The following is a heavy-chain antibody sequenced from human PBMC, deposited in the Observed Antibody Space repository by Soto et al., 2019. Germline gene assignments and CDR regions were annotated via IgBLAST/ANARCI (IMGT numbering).Heavy chain of an antibody. CDR3: ERDGEYGSGLYSFDP. J-gene: IGHJ5*02. CDR1: GDAISCYF. D-gene: IGHD6-25*01. V-gene: IGHV4-4*07. CDR2: MYITGTT. Sequence: KPSETLSPTCTVSGDAISCYFWSWIRQPAGKGLEWSGRMYITGTTSYNPSFKSRGTMSIDPSKNQFSLKMTSVTAADTAVYYCERDGEYGSGLYSFDPWSQGTRVTVSS.